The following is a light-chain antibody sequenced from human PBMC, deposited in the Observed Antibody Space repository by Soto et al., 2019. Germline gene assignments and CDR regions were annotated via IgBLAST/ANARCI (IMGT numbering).Light chain of an antibody. CDR2: AAS. CDR1: QDIRSD. V-gene: IGKV1-6*01. Sequence: IQMTKSPSSLSASVGDRVTVTCRASQDIRSDVGWYQQKPGQAPKVLMYAASRLHSGVPSRFSGSGSGTNFVLTISSLQPEDFATYYCQQTSAFPRTFGHGTKVDIK. J-gene: IGKJ3*01. CDR3: QQTSAFPRT.